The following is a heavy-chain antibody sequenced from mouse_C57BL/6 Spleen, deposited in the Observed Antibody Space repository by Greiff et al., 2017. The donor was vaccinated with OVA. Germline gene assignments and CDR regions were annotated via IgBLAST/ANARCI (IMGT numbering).Heavy chain of an antibody. Sequence: EVQVVESGGGLVKPGGSLKLSCAASGFTFSDYGMHWVRQAPEKGLEWVAYISSGSSTIYYADTVKGRFTISRDNAKNTLFLQMTSLRSEDTAMYYCARGYYYGSSPSWYFEVWGTGTTVTVSS. D-gene: IGHD1-1*01. CDR3: ARGYYYGSSPSWYFEV. V-gene: IGHV5-17*01. CDR1: GFTFSDYG. CDR2: ISSGSSTI. J-gene: IGHJ1*03.